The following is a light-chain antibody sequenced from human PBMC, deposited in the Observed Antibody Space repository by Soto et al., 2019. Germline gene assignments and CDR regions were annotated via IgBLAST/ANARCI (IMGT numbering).Light chain of an antibody. V-gene: IGLV2-14*01. CDR3: SSYTGSSTLYV. Sequence: QSALTQPASVSGSPGQSITISCSGTRSDIGSYNYVAWYQQFPGKTPKILIYGVSNRPSGVSSRFSGSKSGNTASLTISGLQAEDEADYYCSSYTGSSTLYVFGTGTKVTVL. CDR1: RSDIGSYNY. CDR2: GVS. J-gene: IGLJ1*01.